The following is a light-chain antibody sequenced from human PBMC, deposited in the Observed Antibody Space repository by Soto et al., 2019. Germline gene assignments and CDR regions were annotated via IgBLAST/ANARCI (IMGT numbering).Light chain of an antibody. Sequence: DIQVTQSPSSLSASIGDRVTITCRTSQSISIYLNWYQQKPGKAPKVLIYAASTLQSGVPSRFTGRGSGTDFSLTISGLQPEDFATYYCQHMRTFGQGTKVEMK. CDR2: AAS. V-gene: IGKV1-39*01. CDR1: QSISIY. J-gene: IGKJ1*01. CDR3: QHMRT.